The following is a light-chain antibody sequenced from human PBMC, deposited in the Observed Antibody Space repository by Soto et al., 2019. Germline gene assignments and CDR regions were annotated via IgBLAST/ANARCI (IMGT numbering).Light chain of an antibody. CDR1: QSISTW. Sequence: DIQMTQSPSTLSASVGDRVTITCRASQSISTWLAWYQQKPGKAPELLIYAASSLESGVPSRFSGSGSGREFALTISSLQPDDFATYYYLQYNSNSRTFGQGTKVEFK. CDR2: AAS. CDR3: LQYNSNSRT. J-gene: IGKJ1*01. V-gene: IGKV1-5*01.